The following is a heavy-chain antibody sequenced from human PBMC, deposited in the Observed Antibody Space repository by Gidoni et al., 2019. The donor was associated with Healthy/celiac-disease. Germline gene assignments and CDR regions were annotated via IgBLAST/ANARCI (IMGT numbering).Heavy chain of an antibody. CDR2: INPNSGGT. Sequence: QVQLVQSGAEVTKPGASVKVSCKASGYTFTGYYMHWVRQAPGQGLEWMGWINPNSGGTNYAQKFQGRVTMTRDTSISTAYMELSRLRSDDTAVYYCAREFIAVAGIGGGIDYWGQGTLVTVSS. D-gene: IGHD6-19*01. CDR3: AREFIAVAGIGGGIDY. CDR1: GYTFTGYY. J-gene: IGHJ4*02. V-gene: IGHV1-2*02.